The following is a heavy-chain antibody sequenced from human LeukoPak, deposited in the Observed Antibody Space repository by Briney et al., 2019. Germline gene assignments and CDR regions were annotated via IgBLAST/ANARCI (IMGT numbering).Heavy chain of an antibody. CDR3: ASPRSYYSYGEYYFDY. D-gene: IGHD5-18*01. V-gene: IGHV3-30*04. CDR1: GFTFSSYA. J-gene: IGHJ4*02. Sequence: GRSLRLSCAASGFTFSSYAMHWVRQAPGKGLEWVAVISYDGSNKYYADSVKGRFTISRDNSKNTLCLQMNSLRAEDTAVYYCASPRSYYSYGEYYFDYWGQGTLVTVSS. CDR2: ISYDGSNK.